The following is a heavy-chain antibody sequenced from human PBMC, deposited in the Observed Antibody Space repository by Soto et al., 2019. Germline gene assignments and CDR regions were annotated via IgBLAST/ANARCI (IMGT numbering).Heavy chain of an antibody. CDR2: ISAYNGNT. CDR1: GYTFTSYG. J-gene: IGHJ4*02. D-gene: IGHD3-3*01. Sequence: ASVKVSCKASGYTFTSYGISWVRQAPGQGLEWMGWISAYNGNTNYAQKLQGRVTMTTDTSTSTAYMELRSLRSDDTAVYYCARRSTIFGVVIAAFDYWGQGTLVTVSS. V-gene: IGHV1-18*04. CDR3: ARRSTIFGVVIAAFDY.